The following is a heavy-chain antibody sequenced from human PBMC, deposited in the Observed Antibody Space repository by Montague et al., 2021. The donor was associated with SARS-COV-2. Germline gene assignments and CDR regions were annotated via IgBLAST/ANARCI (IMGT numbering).Heavy chain of an antibody. CDR1: GDSINTYY. CDR3: ARQAAGSYFYYGVDV. D-gene: IGHD6-13*01. J-gene: IGHJ6*02. V-gene: IGHV4-59*12. Sequence: SETLSLTCTVPGDSINTYYWNWIRQPPGKGLEWLGPIFYTGSTNYNPSLKSRVTISLDTSKNQFFLKVTSVTAADTAVYYCARQAAGSYFYYGVDVWGQGTTVTVSS. CDR2: IFYTGST.